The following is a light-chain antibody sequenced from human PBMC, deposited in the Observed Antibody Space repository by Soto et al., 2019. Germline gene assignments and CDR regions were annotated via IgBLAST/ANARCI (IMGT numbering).Light chain of an antibody. CDR3: QQRSSRNT. Sequence: EIVLTQSPATLSLSPGERATLSCRASRSVAGYLAWYQQRPGQAPRLLMYDGSNRATGIPARFSGSGSGTDFNLTISRLEPEDFGIYYCQQRSSRNTFGQGTKLEIK. CDR1: RSVAGY. CDR2: DGS. V-gene: IGKV3-11*01. J-gene: IGKJ2*01.